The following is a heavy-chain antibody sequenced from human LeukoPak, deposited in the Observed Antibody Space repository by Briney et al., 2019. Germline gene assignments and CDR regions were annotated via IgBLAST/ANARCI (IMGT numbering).Heavy chain of an antibody. CDR1: GGSISSYY. CDR3: ARHSTQGMNFDY. CDR2: IYYSGST. V-gene: IGHV4-59*01. Sequence: SETLSLTCTVSGGSISSYYWSWIRQPPGKGLEWIGYIYYSGSTNYNPSLKSRVTISVDTSKNQFSLKLSPVTAADTAVYYCARHSTQGMNFDYWGQGTLVTVSS. D-gene: IGHD6-13*01. J-gene: IGHJ4*02.